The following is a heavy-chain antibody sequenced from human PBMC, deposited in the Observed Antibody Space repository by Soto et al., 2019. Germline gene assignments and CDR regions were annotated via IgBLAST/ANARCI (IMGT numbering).Heavy chain of an antibody. Sequence: ASVKVSCKASGYTFTSYAMHWVRQAPGQRLEWMGWINAGNGNTKYSQKFQGRVTITRDTSASTAYMELSSLRFEDTAVYYCARHSSGWYRGNFDYWGQGTLVTVSS. CDR1: GYTFTSYA. CDR2: INAGNGNT. D-gene: IGHD6-19*01. V-gene: IGHV1-3*01. CDR3: ARHSSGWYRGNFDY. J-gene: IGHJ4*02.